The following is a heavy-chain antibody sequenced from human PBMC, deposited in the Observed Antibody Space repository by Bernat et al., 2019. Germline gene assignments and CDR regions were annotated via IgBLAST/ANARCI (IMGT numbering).Heavy chain of an antibody. CDR1: GFTFSNYG. V-gene: IGHV3-23*04. CDR2: ISSSGDSA. CDR3: AKSGLTTHNYYHYMDV. Sequence: EVQLVESGGGLVQPGGSLRRSCTASGFTFSNYGMRWVRQAPGKGLEWVSGISSSGDSASYADSVKGRFTISRDNSKSTLYLQMNSLRAEDTAVNYCAKSGLTTHNYYHYMDVWGKETTVTVSS. D-gene: IGHD1-1*01. J-gene: IGHJ6*03.